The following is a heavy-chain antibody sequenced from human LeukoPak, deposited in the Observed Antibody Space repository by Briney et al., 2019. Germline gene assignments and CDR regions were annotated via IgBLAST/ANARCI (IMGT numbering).Heavy chain of an antibody. J-gene: IGHJ4*02. Sequence: PSETLSLTCTVSVGSISSSSYYWDWIRQPPGKGLEWIGSIYYSGSTYYNPSLKGRVTISVDTSKNQFSLKLSSVTAADTAVYYCARHVWLQPFDYWGQGTLVTVSS. V-gene: IGHV4-39*01. CDR3: ARHVWLQPFDY. CDR1: VGSISSSSYY. CDR2: IYYSGST. D-gene: IGHD3-9*01.